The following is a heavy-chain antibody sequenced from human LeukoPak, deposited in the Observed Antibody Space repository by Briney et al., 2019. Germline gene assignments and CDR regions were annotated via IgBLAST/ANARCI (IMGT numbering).Heavy chain of an antibody. V-gene: IGHV4-59*01. CDR1: VRSLSGYF. CDR2: IYYSGRT. CDR3: ASTNYHHALTGRVGISVDTYKHQFSLKLRSVTAADTAVYYCARQLHLGELYWNWFDS. J-gene: IGHJ5*01. D-gene: IGHD3-10*01. Sequence: SEPLTLTCTLSVRSLSGYFWMWIRHPPGGGREWIGYIYYSGRTNFNTPLKGRVPISEDKSQNQSSSKLSSVTRPDPAGYYCASTNYHHALTGRVGISVDTYKHQFSLKLRSVTAADTAVYYCARQLHLGELYWNWFDSWGEGTQV.